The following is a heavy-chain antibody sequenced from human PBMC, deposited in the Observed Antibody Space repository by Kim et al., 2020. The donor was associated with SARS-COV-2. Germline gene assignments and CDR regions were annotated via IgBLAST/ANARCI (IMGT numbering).Heavy chain of an antibody. CDR3: ARVGGKAAAGPDDY. J-gene: IGHJ4*02. D-gene: IGHD6-13*01. V-gene: IGHV1-3*01. Sequence: SQKFQGRVTITRDTSASTAYMELSSLRSEDTAVYYCARVGGKAAAGPDDYWGQGTLVTVSS.